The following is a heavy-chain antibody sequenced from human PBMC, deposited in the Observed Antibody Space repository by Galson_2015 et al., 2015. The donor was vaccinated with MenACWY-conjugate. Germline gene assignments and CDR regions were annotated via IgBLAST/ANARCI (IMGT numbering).Heavy chain of an antibody. Sequence: SLRLSCAGTGFTFKSYWMSWVRQAPGKGLEWVANIKQDGSQKYYGDSVKGRFTISRDNAQNSLSLQMDTLRVEDTATYYCARETRVARVLGGFLPFNNWGGGPRVTV. CDR2: IKQDGSQK. V-gene: IGHV3-7*03. CDR1: GFTFKSYW. J-gene: IGHJ4*02. CDR3: ARETRVARVLGGFLPFNN. D-gene: IGHD3-3*01.